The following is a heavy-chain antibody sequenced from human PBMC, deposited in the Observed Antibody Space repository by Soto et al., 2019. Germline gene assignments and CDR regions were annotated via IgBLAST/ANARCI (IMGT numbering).Heavy chain of an antibody. CDR3: AKDRGTTTVTFDAFQH. V-gene: IGHV3-23*01. CDR1: GLSFNSYS. D-gene: IGHD4-17*01. J-gene: IGHJ1*01. Sequence: GGSLRLSCAASGLSFNSYSMSWVRQAPGKGLEWVAGIIGSGDSAYYADSVKGRFTISRDNSKNTLYLQMNSLRAGDTAIYYCAKDRGTTTVTFDAFQHWGQGTLVTVSS. CDR2: IIGSGDSA.